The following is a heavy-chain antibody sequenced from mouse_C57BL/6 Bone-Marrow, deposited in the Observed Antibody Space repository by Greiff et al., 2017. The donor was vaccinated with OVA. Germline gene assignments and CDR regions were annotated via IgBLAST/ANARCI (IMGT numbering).Heavy chain of an antibody. Sequence: VQLQQSGAELARPGASVKLSCKASGYTFTSYGISWVKQRTGQGLEWIGEIYPRSGNTYYNEKFKGKATLTADKSYSTAYMELRSLTSEDYAVYLCAREEYYYGCSYYFDDWGKGTTLTVSS. J-gene: IGHJ2*01. CDR1: GYTFTSYG. CDR2: IYPRSGNT. V-gene: IGHV1-81*01. CDR3: AREEYYYGCSYYFDD. D-gene: IGHD1-1*01.